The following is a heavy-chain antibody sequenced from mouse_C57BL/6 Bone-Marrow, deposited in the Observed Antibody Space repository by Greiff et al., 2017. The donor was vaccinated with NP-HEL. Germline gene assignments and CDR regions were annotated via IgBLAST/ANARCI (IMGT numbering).Heavy chain of an antibody. Sequence: EVMLVESGGGLVQPGESLKLSCESNEYEFPSHDMSWVRTTPEKRLELVAAINSDGGSTYYPDTMARRFIISRDNTKKTLYLQMSSLRSEDTALYYCARGDGSSYGWYFDVWGTGTTVTVSS. CDR1: EYEFPSHD. CDR3: ARGDGSSYGWYFDV. V-gene: IGHV5-2*01. J-gene: IGHJ1*03. D-gene: IGHD1-1*01. CDR2: INSDGGST.